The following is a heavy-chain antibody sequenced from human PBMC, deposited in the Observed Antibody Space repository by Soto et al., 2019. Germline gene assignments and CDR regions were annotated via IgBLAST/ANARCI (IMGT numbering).Heavy chain of an antibody. Sequence: QVQQVESGGGVVQPGRSLRLSCAASGFIFSGYAMHWVRQAPGKGLEWVAGISYDGNTKYYADSVKGRFTVSRDNSKNTLYVQMNNLSAEDTAMYYCAKETSAYEIDYWGQGTLVNVSS. CDR3: AKETSAYEIDY. CDR2: ISYDGNTK. D-gene: IGHD5-12*01. J-gene: IGHJ4*02. CDR1: GFIFSGYA. V-gene: IGHV3-30-3*01.